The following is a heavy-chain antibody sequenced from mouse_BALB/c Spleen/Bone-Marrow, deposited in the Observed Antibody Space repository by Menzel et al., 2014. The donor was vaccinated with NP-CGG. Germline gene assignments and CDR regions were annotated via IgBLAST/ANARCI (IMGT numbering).Heavy chain of an antibody. CDR1: GFDFSRFR. J-gene: IGHJ4*01. CDR3: AGLHYYGYMAY. Sequence: EVKLVESGGGLVQPGGSLKLSCAASGFDFSRFRMTWVRQAPGKGLEWIGEINPDSSTINYTPSLKDKFIISRDNAKNTLYLQISKVRSEDTALYYCAGLHYYGYMAYWGRGTSVTVSS. V-gene: IGHV4-1*02. CDR2: INPDSSTI. D-gene: IGHD1-2*01.